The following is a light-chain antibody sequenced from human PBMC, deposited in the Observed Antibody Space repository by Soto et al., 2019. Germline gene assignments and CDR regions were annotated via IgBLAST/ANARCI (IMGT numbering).Light chain of an antibody. CDR3: QQYSHSPPT. Sequence: EIVMTQSPATLSVSPGERATLSCRASQSVSSTLAWYQQKSGQAPRLLIHGASTRATGIPARFSGSGSGTEFTLTVSSLQSEDFAVYFCQQYSHSPPTFGQGTRVVI. CDR2: GAS. CDR1: QSVSST. J-gene: IGKJ1*01. V-gene: IGKV3-15*01.